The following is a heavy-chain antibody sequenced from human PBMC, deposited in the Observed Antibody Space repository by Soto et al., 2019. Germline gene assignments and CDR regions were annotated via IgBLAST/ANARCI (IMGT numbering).Heavy chain of an antibody. V-gene: IGHV4-61*01. CDR2: IYYSGST. J-gene: IGHJ5*02. D-gene: IGHD6-13*01. Sequence: SETLSLTCTVSGGSVSSGSYYWSWIRQPPGKGLEWIGYIYYSGSTNYNPSLKSRVTISVDTSKNQFSLKLSSVTAADTAVYYCARGGSSSWYKGGDNWFDPWGQGTLVTVSS. CDR3: ARGGSSSWYKGGDNWFDP. CDR1: GGSVSSGSYY.